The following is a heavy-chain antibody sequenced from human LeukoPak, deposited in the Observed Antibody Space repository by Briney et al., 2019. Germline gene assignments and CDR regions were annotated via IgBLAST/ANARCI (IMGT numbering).Heavy chain of an antibody. CDR2: IYSGGST. D-gene: IGHD3-22*01. V-gene: IGHV3-53*01. CDR1: GFTFSTYG. J-gene: IGHJ4*02. CDR3: ARADGGGYYPG. Sequence: PGGSLRLSCAASGFTFSTYGMSWVRQAPGKGLEWVSVIYSGGSTYYADSVKGRFTISRDNSKNTLYLQMNSLRAEDTAVYYCARADGGGYYPGWGQGTLVTVSS.